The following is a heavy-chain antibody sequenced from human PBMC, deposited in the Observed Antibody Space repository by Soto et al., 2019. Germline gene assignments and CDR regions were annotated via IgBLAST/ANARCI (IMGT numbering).Heavy chain of an antibody. Sequence: QVQLVESGGGVVQPGRSLRLSCAASGFTFSSYGMHWVRQAPGKGLEWVAVISYDGSNKYYADSVKGRFTISRDNSKNTLYLQMNSLRAEDKAVYYCAKAYDILTGYYTANHYYGMDVWGQGTTVTVSS. CDR1: GFTFSSYG. V-gene: IGHV3-30*18. J-gene: IGHJ6*02. D-gene: IGHD3-9*01. CDR2: ISYDGSNK. CDR3: AKAYDILTGYYTANHYYGMDV.